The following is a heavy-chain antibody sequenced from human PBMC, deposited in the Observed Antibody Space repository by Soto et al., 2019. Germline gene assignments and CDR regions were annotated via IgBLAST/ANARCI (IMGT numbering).Heavy chain of an antibody. CDR2: ISGSGDST. CDR3: AKDSFINLRGYDSY. Sequence: GGSLRLSCAASGFTFSTYAMIWVRQAPGKGLEWVSAISGSGDSTYYADSVKGRFTISRDNSKNTLYLQMSSLGAEDTAIYYCAKDSFINLRGYDSYWGQGTLVTVSS. CDR1: GFTFSTYA. D-gene: IGHD5-12*01. V-gene: IGHV3-23*01. J-gene: IGHJ4*02.